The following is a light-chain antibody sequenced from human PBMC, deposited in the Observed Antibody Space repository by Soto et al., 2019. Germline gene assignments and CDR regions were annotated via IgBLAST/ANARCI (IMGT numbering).Light chain of an antibody. CDR3: CSYAGSRTPLI. CDR1: SSDVGSYNL. Sequence: QSALTQAASVSGSPGQSITIACTGTSSDVGSYNLVSWYQQHPGKAPKLMIYEVSKRPSGLSNRLSGSKSGNTASLTISGLQAEDEADYYCCSYAGSRTPLIFGTGTKRTVL. CDR2: EVS. V-gene: IGLV2-23*02. J-gene: IGLJ1*01.